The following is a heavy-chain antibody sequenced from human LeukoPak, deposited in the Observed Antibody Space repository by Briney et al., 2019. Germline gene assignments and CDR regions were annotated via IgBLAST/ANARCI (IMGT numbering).Heavy chain of an antibody. CDR1: GFTFSSYA. CDR2: ISYDGSNK. Sequence: GGSLRLSCAASGFTFSSYAMHWVHQAPGKGLEWVAVISYDGSNKYYADSVKGRFTISRDNSKNTLYLQMNSLRAEDTAVYYCAREIVVVVAATRGEDYWGQGTLVTVSS. CDR3: AREIVVVVAATRGEDY. J-gene: IGHJ4*02. D-gene: IGHD2-15*01. V-gene: IGHV3-30-3*01.